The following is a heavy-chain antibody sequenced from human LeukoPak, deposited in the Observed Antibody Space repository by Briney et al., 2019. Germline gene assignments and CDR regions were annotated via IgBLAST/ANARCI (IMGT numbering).Heavy chain of an antibody. V-gene: IGHV3-23*01. D-gene: IGHD3-3*01. CDR1: GFTFSNYA. CDR3: AKGPGVAMFSNWFDP. J-gene: IGHJ5*02. Sequence: GGSLRLSCAASGFTFSNYAMTWVRQAPGKGLEWVSGISGSGEGTYYAESVKGRFTISRDNSKNTLYLQMNSLRAEDTAVYYCAKGPGVAMFSNWFDPWGQGTLVTVSS. CDR2: ISGSGEGT.